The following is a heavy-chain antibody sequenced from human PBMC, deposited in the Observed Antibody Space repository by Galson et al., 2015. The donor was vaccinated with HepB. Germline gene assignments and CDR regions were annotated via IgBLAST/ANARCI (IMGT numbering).Heavy chain of an antibody. CDR1: GYIFTSFW. CDR3: ATAAHESSGYYPL. V-gene: IGHV5-51*03. D-gene: IGHD3-22*01. Sequence: QSGAEVKKPGESLKISCKGSGYIFTSFWIGWVCQMPGKGLEWMGIIYPADSDTTYSPSFQGQVSFSVDKSTSTAYLQWGSLQASATAMYFCATAAHESSGYYPLWGQGTLVTVSS. CDR2: IYPADSDT. J-gene: IGHJ4*02.